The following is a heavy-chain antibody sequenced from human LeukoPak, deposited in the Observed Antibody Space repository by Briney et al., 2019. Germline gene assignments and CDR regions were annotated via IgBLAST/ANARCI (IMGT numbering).Heavy chain of an antibody. V-gene: IGHV3-23*01. CDR3: AKDGEWLRLNGYYFDY. CDR2: ISGSGGST. D-gene: IGHD5-12*01. J-gene: IGHJ4*02. Sequence: GSLRLSCAASGFTFSSYAMSWVRQAPGKGLEWVSAISGSGGSTYYADSVKGRFTISRDNSENTLYLQMNSLRAEDTAVYYCAKDGEWLRLNGYYFDYWGQGTLVTVSS. CDR1: GFTFSSYA.